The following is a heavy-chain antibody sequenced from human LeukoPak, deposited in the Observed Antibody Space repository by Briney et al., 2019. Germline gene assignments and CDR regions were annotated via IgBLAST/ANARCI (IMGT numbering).Heavy chain of an antibody. CDR2: IRSKAYGGTT. Sequence: SGGSLRLSCTASGFTFGDYAMSWVRQAPGKGLEWVGFIRSKAYGGTTEYAASVKGRFTISRDDSKSIAYLQMNSLKTEDTAVYYCTCYYDFSSGYTMDVWGKGTTVTVSS. V-gene: IGHV3-49*04. D-gene: IGHD3-3*01. CDR1: GFTFGDYA. CDR3: TCYYDFSSGYTMDV. J-gene: IGHJ6*04.